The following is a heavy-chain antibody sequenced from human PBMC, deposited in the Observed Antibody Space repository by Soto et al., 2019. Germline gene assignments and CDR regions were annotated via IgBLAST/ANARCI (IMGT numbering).Heavy chain of an antibody. CDR1: GFTFSTYG. V-gene: IGHV3-30*18. CDR3: EKDGSAYSSGWYVPSLDY. J-gene: IGHJ4*02. Sequence: QVQLVESGGGVVQPGRSLRLSCAASGFTFSTYGMHWVRQAPGKGLEWVAVISYDGNNKYYADSVKGRFTISRDNSNSTVYLQMNSLKADDTPVYFCEKDGSAYSSGWYVPSLDYWGQGTLVTVSS. D-gene: IGHD6-19*01. CDR2: ISYDGNNK.